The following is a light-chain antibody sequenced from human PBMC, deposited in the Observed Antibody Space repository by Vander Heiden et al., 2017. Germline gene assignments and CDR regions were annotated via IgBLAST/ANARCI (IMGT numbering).Light chain of an antibody. V-gene: IGKV3-15*01. J-gene: IGKJ5*01. CDR1: QSVSSN. CDR2: GAS. CDR3: QQYNKWPLT. Sequence: EVVMTQSPATLSVSPGERATLPCRASQSVSSNLAWYQHKPGQAPRLLMYGASTRATGIPARFSGSGSGTEFTLTISSLQSEDFAVYYCQQYNKWPLTFGQGTRLEI.